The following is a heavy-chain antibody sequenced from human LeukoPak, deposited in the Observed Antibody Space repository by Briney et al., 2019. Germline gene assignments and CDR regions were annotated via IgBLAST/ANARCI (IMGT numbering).Heavy chain of an antibody. Sequence: SETLSLTCNVSGGSINNYNWSWLRQPPGKGLEWIGYIYFTGGTNYNPSLKSRVTMSIDTSKNQFSLKLNSVTAADTAFYYCARGGGLFDYWGQGSLVTVSS. D-gene: IGHD3-10*01. CDR1: GGSINNYN. J-gene: IGHJ4*02. CDR2: IYFTGGT. V-gene: IGHV4-59*01. CDR3: ARGGGLFDY.